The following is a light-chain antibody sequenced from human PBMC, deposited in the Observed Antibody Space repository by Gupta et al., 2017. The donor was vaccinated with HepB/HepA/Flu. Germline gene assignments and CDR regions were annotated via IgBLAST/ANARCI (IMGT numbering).Light chain of an antibody. CDR2: SAS. Sequence: DIQMIQSPSSLSASVGDRVTITCRTSQTISSYLNWYQKKPGEAPKLLIHSASTLQSGVPSRFSGSGSGTEFTLILSRLQPEDFATYYCQQSHSAPYTFGQGTKLE. CDR1: QTISSY. J-gene: IGKJ2*01. V-gene: IGKV1-39*01. CDR3: QQSHSAPYT.